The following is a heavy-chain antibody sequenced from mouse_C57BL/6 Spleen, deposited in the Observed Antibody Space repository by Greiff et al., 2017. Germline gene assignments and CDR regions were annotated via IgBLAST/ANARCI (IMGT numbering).Heavy chain of an antibody. Sequence: VQLQQSGAELVRPGASVKLSCTASGFNIKDDYMPWVKQRPEQGLEWIGWIDPENGDTEYASKFQGKATITADTSSNTAYLQLSSLTSEDTAVYYCTTTGTVFAYWGQGTLVTVSA. CDR3: TTTGTVFAY. CDR1: GFNIKDDY. CDR2: IDPENGDT. V-gene: IGHV14-4*01. J-gene: IGHJ3*01. D-gene: IGHD4-1*01.